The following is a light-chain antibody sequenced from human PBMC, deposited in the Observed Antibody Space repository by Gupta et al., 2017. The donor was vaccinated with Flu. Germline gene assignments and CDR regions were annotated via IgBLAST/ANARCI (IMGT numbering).Light chain of an antibody. Sequence: SSALPPAPSVSVSPGQTASIACSGGRLGDKFASWYQQRPGHSPVLVIYKDTKRTAGIPERFSGSNTGNTATLTISGTQAMDEDDYYWQAWDSNTAVFGGGTKLTVL. CDR2: KDT. CDR1: RLGDKF. J-gene: IGLJ3*02. V-gene: IGLV3-1*01. CDR3: QAWDSNTAV.